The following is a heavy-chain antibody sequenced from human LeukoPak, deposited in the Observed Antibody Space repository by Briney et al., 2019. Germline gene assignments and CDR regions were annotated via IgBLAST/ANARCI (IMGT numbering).Heavy chain of an antibody. CDR2: ISNNGGST. V-gene: IGHV3-64D*06. Sequence: GGSLRLSCSASGFTFSRYAMHWARQAPGKGLEYVSAISNNGGSTYYADSVKGRFTISRDNSKNTLYLQMSSLRAEDTAVYYCVKDLDNHYYQTLFDYWGQGTLVTVSS. D-gene: IGHD1-14*01. CDR1: GFTFSRYA. CDR3: VKDLDNHYYQTLFDY. J-gene: IGHJ4*02.